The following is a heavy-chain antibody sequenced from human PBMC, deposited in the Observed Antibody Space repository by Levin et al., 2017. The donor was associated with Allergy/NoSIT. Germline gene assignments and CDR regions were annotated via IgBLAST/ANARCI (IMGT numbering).Heavy chain of an antibody. Sequence: PSETLSLTCAISGASVSSNSAAWNWIRQSPSRGLEWLGRTYFRSKWYNDYAVSVKSRISINPDTSKNQFSLQLNSVTPEDTAVYYCARGGAADFDYWGQGTLVTVSS. D-gene: IGHD6-13*01. CDR3: ARGGAADFDY. V-gene: IGHV6-1*01. CDR1: GASVSSNSAA. CDR2: TYFRSKWYN. J-gene: IGHJ4*02.